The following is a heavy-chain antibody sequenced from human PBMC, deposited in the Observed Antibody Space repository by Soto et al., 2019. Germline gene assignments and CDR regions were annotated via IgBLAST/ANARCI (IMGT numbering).Heavy chain of an antibody. V-gene: IGHV4-34*01. CDR1: GGSFSGYY. J-gene: IGHJ4*02. CDR2: INHSGST. Sequence: SETLSLTCAVYGGSFSGYYWSWIRQPPGKGLEWIGEINHSGSTNYNPSLKSRVTISVDTSKNQFSLKLSSVTAADTAVYYAVGYYYGSGSYSGGPFGYWGQGTLVTVSS. CDR3: VGYYYGSGSYSGGPFGY. D-gene: IGHD3-10*01.